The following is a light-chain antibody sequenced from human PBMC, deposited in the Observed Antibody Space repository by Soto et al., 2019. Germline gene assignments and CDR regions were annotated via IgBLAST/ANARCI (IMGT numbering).Light chain of an antibody. CDR1: STDVDGYDY. CDR2: DVN. J-gene: IGLJ1*01. Sequence: QSVLTQPASVSGSPGQSITISCTGASTDVDGYDYVSWYQQHPGQAPKLMIYDVNNRPSGVSYRFSGSKSGDTASLTISGLQAEDDADYYCSSYTSSAPFYAFGTGTKVTVL. V-gene: IGLV2-14*03. CDR3: SSYTSSAPFYA.